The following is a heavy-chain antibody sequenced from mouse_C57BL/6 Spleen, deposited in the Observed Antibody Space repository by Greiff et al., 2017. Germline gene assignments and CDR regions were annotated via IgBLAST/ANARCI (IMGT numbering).Heavy chain of an antibody. CDR3: TREGYSNPSFYCDY. J-gene: IGHJ2*01. Sequence: EVQLQQSGTVLARPGASVKMSCKTSGYTFTSYWMHWVKQRPGQGLEWIGAIYPGNSDTSYNQKFKGKAKLTAVTSASTAYMELSSLTNEDSAVYYCTREGYSNPSFYCDYWGQGTTLTVSS. V-gene: IGHV1-5*01. CDR2: IYPGNSDT. D-gene: IGHD2-5*01. CDR1: GYTFTSYW.